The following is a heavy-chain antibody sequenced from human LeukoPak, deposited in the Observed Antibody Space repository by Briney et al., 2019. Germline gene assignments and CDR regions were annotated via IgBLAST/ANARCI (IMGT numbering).Heavy chain of an antibody. CDR3: ARDRRYCSSTSCYFYYYGMDV. D-gene: IGHD2-2*01. CDR1: GFTFSSYA. J-gene: IGHJ6*02. V-gene: IGHV3-53*04. CDR2: IYSGGST. Sequence: GGSLRLSCAASGFTFSSYAMHWVRQAPGKGLEWVAVIYSGGSTYYADSVKGRFTISRHNSKNTLYLQMNSLRAEDTAVYYCARDRRYCSSTSCYFYYYGMDVWGQGTTVTVSS.